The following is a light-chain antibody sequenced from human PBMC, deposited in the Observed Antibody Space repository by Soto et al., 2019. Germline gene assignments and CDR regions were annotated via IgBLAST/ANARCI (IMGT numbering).Light chain of an antibody. CDR1: EGISGR. Sequence: IQLTQSPSSLSASVGDRVTITCRASEGISGRLAWYQRKPGKVPTLLISPASSFQSGVPSRFSGSASGTDFSLTITSLQPEDFATDYCLQLYRYPLTFGGGTTVDSK. V-gene: IGKV1-9*01. CDR3: LQLYRYPLT. CDR2: PAS. J-gene: IGKJ4*01.